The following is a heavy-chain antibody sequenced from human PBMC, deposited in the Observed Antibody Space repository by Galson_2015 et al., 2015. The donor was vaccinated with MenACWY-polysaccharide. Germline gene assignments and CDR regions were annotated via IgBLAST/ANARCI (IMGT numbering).Heavy chain of an antibody. CDR1: GGFLTAYY. D-gene: IGHD5-18*01. Sequence: SETLSLTCSVSGGFLTAYYWAWIRQPPGKGLEWIGCIFYSGSTKYSPSLNSRVTISVDTSNNQFSLKLSSVTAADMAVYYCARSHGGDSSGGQMDSWGQGSLVTVSS. J-gene: IGHJ4*02. V-gene: IGHV4-59*01. CDR2: IFYSGST. CDR3: ARSHGGDSSGGQMDS.